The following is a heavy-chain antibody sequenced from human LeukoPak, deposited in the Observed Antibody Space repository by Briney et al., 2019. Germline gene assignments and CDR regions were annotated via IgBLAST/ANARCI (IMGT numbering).Heavy chain of an antibody. CDR2: IYTSGST. D-gene: IGHD3-10*01. CDR1: GGSISSYY. CDR3: ARDTRTPDDYYGSGSPYYFDY. V-gene: IGHV4-4*07. Sequence: SETLSLTCTVSGGSISSYYWSWIRQPAGKGLEWIGRIYTSGSTNYNPSLKSRVTMSVDTSKNQFSLKLSSVTAADTAVYYCARDTRTPDDYYGSGSPYYFDYWGQGTLVTVSS. J-gene: IGHJ4*02.